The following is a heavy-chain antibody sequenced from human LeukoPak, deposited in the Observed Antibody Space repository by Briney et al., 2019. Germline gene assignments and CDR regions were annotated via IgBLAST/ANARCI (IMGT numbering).Heavy chain of an antibody. CDR2: ISSSSSTI. D-gene: IGHD2-8*01. CDR3: ARDRVYPDY. CDR1: GFTFSSYA. J-gene: IGHJ4*02. V-gene: IGHV3-48*01. Sequence: GGSLRLSCAASGFTFSSYAMSWVRQAPGKGLEWVSYISSSSSTIYYADSVKGRFTISRDNAKNSLYLQMNSLRAEDTAVYYCARDRVYPDYWGQGTLVTVSS.